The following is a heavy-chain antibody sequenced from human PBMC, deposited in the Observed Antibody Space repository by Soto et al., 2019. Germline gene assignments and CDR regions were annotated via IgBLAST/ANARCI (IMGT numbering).Heavy chain of an antibody. CDR2: ISADNGNT. CDR3: ARDRGSYALDY. V-gene: IGHV1-18*01. CDR1: GYTVTSYG. J-gene: IGHJ4*02. Sequence: QVQLVQSGAEVKKHGASVKVSCKASGYTVTSYGTRWVRQAPEQGLEWMGWISADNGNTNYAHKLQGRVTMTTDTSTSTAYMELRSLRSDDTAVYYCARDRGSYALDYWGQGTLVTVSS. D-gene: IGHD1-26*01.